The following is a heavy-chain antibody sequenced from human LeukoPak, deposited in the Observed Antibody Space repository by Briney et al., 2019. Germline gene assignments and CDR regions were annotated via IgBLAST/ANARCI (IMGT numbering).Heavy chain of an antibody. CDR2: IYYSGST. CDR1: GGSINISNYY. Sequence: SETLSLTCTVSGGSINISNYYWGWIRQPPGKGLEYIGSIYYSGSTYYNPSLKSRVIISMDTSKNQFSLKLTSLTAADTAVFYCARVHLASPISLYFDYWGQGTLVTVSS. CDR3: ARVHLASPISLYFDY. J-gene: IGHJ4*02. V-gene: IGHV4-39*07.